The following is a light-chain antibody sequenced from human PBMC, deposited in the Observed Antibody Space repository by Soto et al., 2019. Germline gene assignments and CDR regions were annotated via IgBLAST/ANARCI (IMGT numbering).Light chain of an antibody. J-gene: IGKJ1*01. Sequence: DIQMTQSPSTLSASVGDRVTITCRASQSISSWLAWHQQKPGKALKLLIHEASSSEIGLPPRFSGSGFGTEFTLTISSLQPDDFATYDCQYYKESSTFGQGNRLVIK. CDR3: QYYKESST. CDR1: QSISSW. CDR2: EAS. V-gene: IGKV1-5*03.